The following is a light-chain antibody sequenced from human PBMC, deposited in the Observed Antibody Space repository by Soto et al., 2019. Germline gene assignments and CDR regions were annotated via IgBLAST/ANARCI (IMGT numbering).Light chain of an antibody. CDR3: QNYNTAPRT. J-gene: IGKJ1*01. CDR2: EAS. Sequence: DFQMTQSPSSLSASVGDRVTITCRASQDISEHLAWYQHNPGKGPRLLIYEASTLQSGVPSRFNGGGFGTDFTLTISSLPPEDVATYYWQNYNTAPRTFGQGT. CDR1: QDISEH. V-gene: IGKV1-27*01.